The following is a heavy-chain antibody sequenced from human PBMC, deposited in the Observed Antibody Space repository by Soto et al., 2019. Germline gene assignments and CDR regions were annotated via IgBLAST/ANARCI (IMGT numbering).Heavy chain of an antibody. CDR1: GFNFSSYV. Sequence: QVQRVESGGGVVQPGRSLRLSCAASGFNFSSYVMHWVRQAPGKGLEWVAVSWYDGGNKYYADSVKGRFTISRDNSKNTLYRPMNSLRAEDTAVYYCARDGQWLPRDGLRSSYYFDYWGPGTLVTVSS. CDR2: SWYDGGNK. V-gene: IGHV3-33*01. CDR3: ARDGQWLPRDGLRSSYYFDY. D-gene: IGHD6-19*01. J-gene: IGHJ4*02.